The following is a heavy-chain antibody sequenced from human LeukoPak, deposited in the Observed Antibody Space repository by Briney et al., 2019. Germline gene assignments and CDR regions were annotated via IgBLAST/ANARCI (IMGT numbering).Heavy chain of an antibody. J-gene: IGHJ6*03. CDR2: IYYSGST. CDR1: GGSISSGGYS. CDR3: ARASAVVAASSGYYYYMDV. D-gene: IGHD2-15*01. Sequence: SQTLSLTCAVSGGSISSGGYSWGWIRQPPGKGLEWIGSIYYSGSTYYNPSLKSRVTISVDTSKNQFSLKLSSVTAADTAVYYCARASAVVAASSGYYYYMDVWGKGTTVTVSS. V-gene: IGHV4-39*07.